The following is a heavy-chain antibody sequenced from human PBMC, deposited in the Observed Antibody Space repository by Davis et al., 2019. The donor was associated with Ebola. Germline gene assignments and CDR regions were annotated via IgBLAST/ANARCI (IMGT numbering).Heavy chain of an antibody. CDR1: GFILSGST. J-gene: IGHJ4*02. CDR3: TSTTTVKEY. Sequence: GESLKISCAASGFILSGSTLHWVRQASGKGLEWVGRIRSKANSYATAYAASVKGRFTISRDDSKNTAYLQMNSLKTEDTAVYYCTSTTTVKEYWGQGTLVTVSS. V-gene: IGHV3-73*01. D-gene: IGHD4-17*01. CDR2: IRSKANSYAT.